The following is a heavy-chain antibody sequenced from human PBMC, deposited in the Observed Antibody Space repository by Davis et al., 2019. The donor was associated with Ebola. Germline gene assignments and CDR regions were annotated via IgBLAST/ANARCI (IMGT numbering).Heavy chain of an antibody. CDR3: VRDLRGWGDFDY. D-gene: IGHD3-10*01. Sequence: AASVKVSCKASGYTLVSYYAHWVRQAPGQGLEWMGIINPSGGTTTYEQKFQGRVTMTRDTSTNTLYMELSSLTSGDTAVYYCVRDLRGWGDFDYWGQGTLVTVSS. V-gene: IGHV1-46*01. J-gene: IGHJ4*02. CDR2: INPSGGTT. CDR1: GYTLVSYY.